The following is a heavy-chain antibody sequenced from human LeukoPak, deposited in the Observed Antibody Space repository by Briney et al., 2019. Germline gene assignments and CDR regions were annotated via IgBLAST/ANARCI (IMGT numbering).Heavy chain of an antibody. CDR2: IRSDGSDE. J-gene: IGHJ4*02. V-gene: IGHV3-74*01. CDR3: AKGLRGYSYGCFDY. CDR1: GFPFTETW. D-gene: IGHD5-18*01. Sequence: GGSLRLSCATSGFPFTETWMHWVRQVPGKGLVWVSRIRSDGSDERYAEAVKGRFTISRDNAENTLYLQMNSLRAEDTAVYYCAKGLRGYSYGCFDYWGQGTLVTVSS.